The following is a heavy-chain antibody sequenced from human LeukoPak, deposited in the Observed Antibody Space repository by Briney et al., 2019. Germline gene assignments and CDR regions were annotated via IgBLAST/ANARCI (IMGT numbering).Heavy chain of an antibody. V-gene: IGHV3-64D*06. CDR1: GFTFSSYA. J-gene: IGHJ4*02. CDR2: ITSNGGST. CDR3: VKGDFGY. Sequence: GGSLRLSYSGSGFTFSSYAMHWVRQAPGKGLEYVSGITSNGGSTYYADSVKGRFTISRDNSKNTLYLQMSSLRPEDTAVYYCVKGDFGYWGQGTLVTVSS.